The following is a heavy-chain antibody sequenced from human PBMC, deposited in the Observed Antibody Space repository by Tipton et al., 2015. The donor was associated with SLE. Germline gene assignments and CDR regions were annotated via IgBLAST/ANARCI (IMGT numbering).Heavy chain of an antibody. D-gene: IGHD2-8*01. CDR2: INPNSGGT. CDR3: ARVNMHQWSSNYLDY. Sequence: QVQLVQSGPEVKKPGASVRVSCEASGYSFTGFYMHWVRQAPGQGLEWMGRINPNSGGTNYAQKFQGRVTMTRDTSISTAYMELNGLRSDDTAVYYCARVNMHQWSSNYLDYWGQGSLVTVSP. V-gene: IGHV1-2*06. J-gene: IGHJ4*02. CDR1: GYSFTGFY.